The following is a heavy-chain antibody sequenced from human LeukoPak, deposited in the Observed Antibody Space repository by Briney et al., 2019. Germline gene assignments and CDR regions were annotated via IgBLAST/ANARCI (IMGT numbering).Heavy chain of an antibody. V-gene: IGHV1-2*02. Sequence: ASVRVSCKASGYTFTNYYMHWVRQAPGQGLEWMGWINPNSGGTNYAQKFQGRVTMTRDTSISTAYMELSRLRSDDTAVYYCARAYYYDSTVAGYWGQGTLVTVSS. CDR3: ARAYYYDSTVAGY. CDR2: INPNSGGT. D-gene: IGHD3-22*01. J-gene: IGHJ4*02. CDR1: GYTFTNYY.